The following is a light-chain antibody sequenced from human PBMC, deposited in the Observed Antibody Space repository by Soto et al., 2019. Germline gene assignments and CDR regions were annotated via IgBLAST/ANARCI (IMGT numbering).Light chain of an antibody. CDR3: CSYTTSNTRQIV. V-gene: IGLV2-14*03. CDR2: DVS. J-gene: IGLJ1*01. CDR1: SSDVGGYNY. Sequence: QSVLTQPASVSGSPGQSITISCTGTSSDVGGYNYVSWYQHHPGKAPKLMIYDVSNRPSGVSNRFSGSKSGNTASLTISGLQPEDAADYYCCSYTTSNTRQIVFGTGTKVTVL.